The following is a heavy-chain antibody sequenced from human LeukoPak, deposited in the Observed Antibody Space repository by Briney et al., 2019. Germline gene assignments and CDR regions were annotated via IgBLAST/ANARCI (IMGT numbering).Heavy chain of an antibody. CDR2: IYYSGST. Sequence: TSETLSLTCTVSAGSLSSYYWSWIRQPPGEGLEWVGYIYYSGSTNYNPSLKSRVTISVDTSKNQFSLKLSCVTAADTAVYSWARGAYGAYEYDLWGRGTLVTVSS. J-gene: IGHJ2*01. CDR1: AGSLSSYY. D-gene: IGHD4-17*01. CDR3: ARGAYGAYEYDL. V-gene: IGHV4-59*01.